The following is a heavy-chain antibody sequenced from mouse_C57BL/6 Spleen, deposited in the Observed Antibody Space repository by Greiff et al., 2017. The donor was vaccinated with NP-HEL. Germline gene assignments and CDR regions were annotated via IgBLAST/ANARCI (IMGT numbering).Heavy chain of an antibody. J-gene: IGHJ2*01. CDR1: GFTFSDYY. CDR3: AREYYYGSSYYFDY. CDR2: INYDGSST. V-gene: IGHV5-16*01. D-gene: IGHD1-1*01. Sequence: DVQLVESEGGLVQPGRSMKLSCTASGFTFSDYYMAWVRQVPEKGLEWVANINYDGSSTYYLDSLKSRFIISRDNAKNILYLQMSSLKSEDTATYYCAREYYYGSSYYFDYWGQGTTLTVSS.